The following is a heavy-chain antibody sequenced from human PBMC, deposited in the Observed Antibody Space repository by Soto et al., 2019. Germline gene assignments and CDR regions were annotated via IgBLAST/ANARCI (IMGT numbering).Heavy chain of an antibody. D-gene: IGHD1-26*01. CDR1: GFSFSGYG. Sequence: QVQLVESGGGMVQPGTSLRLSCAASGFSFSGYGMHWVRQAPGKGLEWVAIISYDGGNKYYADSVKGRFTISRDNSKNNMFLQMNSLRSEDTAVYYCAKSLLLSSGSDDDSWGQGTLVTVSS. J-gene: IGHJ4*02. CDR2: ISYDGGNK. CDR3: AKSLLLSSGSDDDS. V-gene: IGHV3-30*18.